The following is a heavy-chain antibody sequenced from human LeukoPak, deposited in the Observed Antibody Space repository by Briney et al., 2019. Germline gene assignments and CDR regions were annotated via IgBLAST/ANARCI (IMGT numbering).Heavy chain of an antibody. CDR2: INPSGGST. CDR3: ARDGGNIVLNAPDY. V-gene: IGHV1-46*01. CDR1: GYTFTNYY. J-gene: IGHJ4*02. Sequence: GASVKVSCKASGYTFTNYYIHWVRQAPGQGLEWMGIINPSGGSTNYAQNFQGRVTMTRDTSTSTVYMELRSLRSDDTAVYYCARDGGNIVLNAPDYWGQGTLVIVSS. D-gene: IGHD2-8*01.